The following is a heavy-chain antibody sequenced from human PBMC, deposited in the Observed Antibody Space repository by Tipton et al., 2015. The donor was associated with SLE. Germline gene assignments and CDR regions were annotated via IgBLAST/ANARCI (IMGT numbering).Heavy chain of an antibody. CDR2: ISSSSSYI. Sequence: GSLRLSCAASGFTFRSYGMNWVRQAPGKGLEWVSSISSSSSYIYYADSVKGRFTISRDNAKNSLYLQMNSLRAEDTAVYYCARDRAPYYDYVWGSYRADAFDIWGQGTMVTVSS. CDR1: GFTFRSYG. D-gene: IGHD3-16*02. V-gene: IGHV3-21*01. CDR3: ARDRAPYYDYVWGSYRADAFDI. J-gene: IGHJ3*02.